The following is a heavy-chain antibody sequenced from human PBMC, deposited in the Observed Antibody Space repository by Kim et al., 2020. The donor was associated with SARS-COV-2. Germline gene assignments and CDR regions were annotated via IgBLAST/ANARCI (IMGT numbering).Heavy chain of an antibody. CDR2: IYPSGSA. D-gene: IGHD6-13*01. CDR1: GDSISIYY. CDR3: ARQSAGQGWRFDY. J-gene: IGHJ4*02. Sequence: SETLSLTCTVSGDSISIYYWSWIRQPPGKGLEWIGYIYPSGSARYNPSLKSRVTLSEDRSKSQFSLKMSSVTATDTAVYYCARQSAGQGWRFDYWGQGILVTVSS. V-gene: IGHV4-59*08.